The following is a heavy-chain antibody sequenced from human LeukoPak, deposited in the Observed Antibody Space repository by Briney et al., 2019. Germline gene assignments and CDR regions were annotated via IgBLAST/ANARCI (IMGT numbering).Heavy chain of an antibody. CDR3: ARDYYDSSGYYVY. CDR1: GFNFNTYS. CDR2: ISSSGDYT. Sequence: GGSLRLSCAASGFNFNTYSMNWVRQAPGKGLQWVSSISSSGDYTYSADSVKGRFTISRDNSKNTLYLQMNSLRAEDTAVYYCARDYYDSSGYYVYWGQGTLVTVSS. D-gene: IGHD3-22*01. J-gene: IGHJ4*02. V-gene: IGHV3-21*04.